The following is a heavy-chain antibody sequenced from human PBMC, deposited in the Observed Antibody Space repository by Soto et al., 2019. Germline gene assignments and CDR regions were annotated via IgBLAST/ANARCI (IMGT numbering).Heavy chain of an antibody. J-gene: IGHJ4*02. D-gene: IGHD1-26*01. V-gene: IGHV1-18*01. Sequence: QVQLVQSGGEAKKPGASVKVSCKASGNTFTNYGLNWVRQAPGQGLEWMGWISAYNGNTNYAQKVQGRVTMTTDTFTRTAYMELRSLRSDDTAVYYCARSRSVGAYVDYWGQGTLVSVSS. CDR3: ARSRSVGAYVDY. CDR1: GNTFTNYG. CDR2: ISAYNGNT.